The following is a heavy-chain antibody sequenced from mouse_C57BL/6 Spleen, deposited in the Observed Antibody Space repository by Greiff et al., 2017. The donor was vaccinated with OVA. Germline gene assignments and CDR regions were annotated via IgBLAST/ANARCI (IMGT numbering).Heavy chain of an antibody. CDR2: IDPSDSYP. J-gene: IGHJ2*01. D-gene: IGHD6-1*01. V-gene: IGHV1-69*01. Sequence: QVQLQQPGAELVMPGASVKLSCKASGYTFTSYWMPWVKQRPGQGLEWIGEIDPSDSYPNYNQKFKGKSTLTVDKSSSTAYMQLSSLTSEDSAVYYCARSNPNYFDYWGQGTTLTVSS. CDR3: ARSNPNYFDY. CDR1: GYTFTSYW.